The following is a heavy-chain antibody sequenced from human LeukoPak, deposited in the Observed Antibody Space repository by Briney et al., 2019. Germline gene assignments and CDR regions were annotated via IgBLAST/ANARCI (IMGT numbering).Heavy chain of an antibody. CDR3: ARGQGHGFDI. V-gene: IGHV3-74*01. J-gene: IGHJ3*02. CDR2: INNDGSST. Sequence: PGGPLRLSCAASGFTFSSYWMHWVRQAPGKGLVWVSGINNDGSSTKYADSVKGRFTISRDNAKNTLYLQTNSLRADDTAVYYCARGQGHGFDIWGQGTMVTVSS. CDR1: GFTFSSYW.